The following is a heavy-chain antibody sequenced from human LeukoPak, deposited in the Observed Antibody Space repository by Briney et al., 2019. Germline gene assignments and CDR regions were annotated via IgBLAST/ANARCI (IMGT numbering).Heavy chain of an antibody. Sequence: GGSLRLSCAASGFTFSSYSMNWVRQAPGKGLEWVSSISSSSSYIYYADSVKGRFTISRDNAKNSLYLQMNSLRAEDAAVYYCARDPNYDSSGYYPLDYWGQGTLVTVSS. CDR3: ARDPNYDSSGYYPLDY. D-gene: IGHD3-22*01. CDR2: ISSSSSYI. CDR1: GFTFSSYS. J-gene: IGHJ4*02. V-gene: IGHV3-21*01.